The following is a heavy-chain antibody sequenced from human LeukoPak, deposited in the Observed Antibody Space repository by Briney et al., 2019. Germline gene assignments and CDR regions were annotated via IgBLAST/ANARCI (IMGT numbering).Heavy chain of an antibody. CDR2: ISSGTSFI. CDR1: GSPFSSYS. D-gene: IGHD2-21*02. CDR3: ARGTTALMDV. V-gene: IGHV3-21*01. Sequence: PGGSLRLSCAASGSPFSSYSMNWVRQAPGKGLEWVSSISSGTSFIYYADSLKGRFTISRDNAKNSLYLQMNSLRAEDTAVYYCARGTTALMDVWGKGTTVTVSS. J-gene: IGHJ6*03.